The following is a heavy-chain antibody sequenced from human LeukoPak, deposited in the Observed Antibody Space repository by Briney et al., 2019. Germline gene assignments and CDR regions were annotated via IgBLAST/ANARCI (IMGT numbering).Heavy chain of an antibody. CDR3: ARDQGLLVVAGRFGY. CDR2: ISSNSYI. J-gene: IGHJ4*02. D-gene: IGHD6-19*01. CDR1: GFTFSSYS. V-gene: IGHV3-21*01. Sequence: GGSLRLSCAASGFTFSSYSMNWVRQAPGKGLEWVSSISSNSYIYNADSVKGRFTISRDNAKNSLYLQMNSLRAEDTAVYYCARDQGLLVVAGRFGYWGQGTLVTVSS.